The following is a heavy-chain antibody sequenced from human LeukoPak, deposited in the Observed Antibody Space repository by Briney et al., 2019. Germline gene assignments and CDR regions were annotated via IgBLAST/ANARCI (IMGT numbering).Heavy chain of an antibody. J-gene: IGHJ4*02. CDR1: GFTFKRYH. V-gene: IGHV3-23*01. D-gene: IGHD1-26*01. Sequence: GGSLRLSCAASGFTFKRYHMSWVRQAPGKGLDWVSSIDGGGTNTYYADSVKGRFTISRDNSKNTLYLQMNSLRAEDTAVYYCAKDRGWEDYWGQGTLVTVSS. CDR2: IDGGGTNT. CDR3: AKDRGWEDY.